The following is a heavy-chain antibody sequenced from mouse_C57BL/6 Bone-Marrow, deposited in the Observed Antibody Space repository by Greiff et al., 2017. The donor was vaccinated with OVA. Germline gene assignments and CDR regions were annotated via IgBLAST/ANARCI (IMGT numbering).Heavy chain of an antibody. CDR2: IWSGGST. V-gene: IGHV2-2*01. CDR3: ARRGDSDYVWLAY. CDR1: GFSLTSYG. Sequence: VKLEESGPGLVQPSQSLSITCTVSGFSLTSYGVHWVRQSPGKGLEWLGVIWSGGSTDYNAAFISRLSISKDNSKSQVFFKMNSLQADDTAIYYCARRGDSDYVWLAYWGQGTLVTVSA. J-gene: IGHJ3*01. D-gene: IGHD2-5*01.